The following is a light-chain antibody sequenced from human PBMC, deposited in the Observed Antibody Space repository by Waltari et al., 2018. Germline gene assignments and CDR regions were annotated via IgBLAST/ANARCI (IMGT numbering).Light chain of an antibody. CDR2: DVR. Sequence: QSALPQPASVSGSPVQSITLPCTGTRRDVGGYNYVSWYQQHPGKAPKLMIYDVRNRPSGVSNRFSGSKSGNTASLTISGLQAEDEADYYCSSCAGSVVFGGGTKLTVL. CDR1: RRDVGGYNY. V-gene: IGLV2-14*03. CDR3: SSCAGSVV. J-gene: IGLJ2*01.